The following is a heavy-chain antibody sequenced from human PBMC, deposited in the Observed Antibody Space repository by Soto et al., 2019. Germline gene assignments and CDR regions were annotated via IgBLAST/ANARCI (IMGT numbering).Heavy chain of an antibody. CDR1: GDTFSSYA. J-gene: IGHJ6*02. CDR3: ERDGSGYLSRASPMDV. D-gene: IGHD3-22*01. CDR2: ISPIFGTA. Sequence: QVQLVQSGAEVKKPGSSVKVSCKASGDTFSSYAISWVRQAPGQGLEWMGGISPIFGTANYAQKVQGRVTITADESTSTAYMELRSLRAEDTAVYYCERDGSGYLSRASPMDVWGQGTTVTVSS. V-gene: IGHV1-69*01.